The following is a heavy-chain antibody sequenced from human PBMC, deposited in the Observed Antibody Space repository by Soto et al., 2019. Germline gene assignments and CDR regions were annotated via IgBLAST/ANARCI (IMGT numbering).Heavy chain of an antibody. D-gene: IGHD3-16*01. CDR2: IYYRGST. Sequence: QVQLQESGPGLVKPSQTLSLTCNVSGGSISSGGYYWSWIRQHPGKGLEWIGYIYYRGSTYYNPSLKSRVTISVATSKNQFSLKLSSVTAADTAVYYCARGAVFHSLYFDYWGQGTLVTVSS. J-gene: IGHJ4*02. CDR3: ARGAVFHSLYFDY. CDR1: GGSISSGGYY. V-gene: IGHV4-31*03.